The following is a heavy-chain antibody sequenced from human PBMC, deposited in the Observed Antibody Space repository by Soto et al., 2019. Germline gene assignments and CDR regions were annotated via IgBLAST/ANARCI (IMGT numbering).Heavy chain of an antibody. CDR3: AKDPVVVPAAMPAYYFDY. V-gene: IGHV3-23*01. CDR1: GFTFSSYA. D-gene: IGHD2-2*01. CDR2: ISGSGGST. J-gene: IGHJ4*02. Sequence: GESLKISCAASGFTFSSYAMSWVRQAPGKGLEWVSAISGSGGSTYYADSVKGRFTISRDNSKNTLYLQMNSLRAEDTAVYYCAKDPVVVPAAMPAYYFDYWGQGTLVTVSS.